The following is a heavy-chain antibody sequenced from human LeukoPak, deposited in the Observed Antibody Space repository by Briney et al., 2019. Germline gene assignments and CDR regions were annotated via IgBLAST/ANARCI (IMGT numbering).Heavy chain of an antibody. J-gene: IGHJ5*02. CDR2: INTNTGNP. CDR1: GGTFSSYA. CDR3: ARVSSSSWPNNWFDP. Sequence: GSSVKVSCKASGGTFSSYAISWVRQAPGQGLEWMGWINTNTGNPTYAQGFTGRFVFSLDTSVSTAYLQISSLKAEDTAVYYCARVSSSSWPNNWFDPWGQGTLVTVSS. V-gene: IGHV7-4-1*02. D-gene: IGHD6-13*01.